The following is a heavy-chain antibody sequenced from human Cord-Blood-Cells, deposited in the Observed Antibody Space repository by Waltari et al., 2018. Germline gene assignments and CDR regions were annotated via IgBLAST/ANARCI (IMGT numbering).Heavy chain of an antibody. D-gene: IGHD3-3*01. V-gene: IGHV4-39*01. CDR2: IYYSGST. Sequence: QLQLQESGPGLVKTSETLSLTCTVSGGSISSRSYYWGWIRQPPGKGLEWIGSIYYSGSTYYNPSLKSRVTISVDTSKNQFSLKLSSVTAADTAVYYCARPNDFWSGYFAFDIWGQGTMVTVSS. CDR3: ARPNDFWSGYFAFDI. J-gene: IGHJ3*02. CDR1: GGSISSRSYY.